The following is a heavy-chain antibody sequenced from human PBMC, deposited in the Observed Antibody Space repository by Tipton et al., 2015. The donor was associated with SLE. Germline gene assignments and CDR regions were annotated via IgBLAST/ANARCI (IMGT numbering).Heavy chain of an antibody. CDR1: GFSISHNY. CDR3: TSSITGTSDY. J-gene: IGHJ4*02. CDR2: SFIGGTT. Sequence: GSLRLSCAASGFSISHNYMNWVRQAPGKGLEWVSVSFIGGTTYYSDSVKGRFTISRDKSKSTLYLQMNNLRAEDTAVYYCTSSITGTSDYWGQGTLVTVSS. D-gene: IGHD1-7*01. V-gene: IGHV3-53*01.